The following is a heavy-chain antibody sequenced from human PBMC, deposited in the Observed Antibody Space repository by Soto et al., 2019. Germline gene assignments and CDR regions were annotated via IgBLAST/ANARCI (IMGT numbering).Heavy chain of an antibody. CDR3: ARSITIFGVVIVLNYYYGMDV. V-gene: IGHV1-8*01. J-gene: IGHJ6*02. D-gene: IGHD3-3*01. CDR1: GYTFTSYD. Sequence: ASVKVSCKASGYTFTSYDINWVRHATGQGLEWMGWMNPNSGNTGYAQKFQGRVTITADESTSTAYMELSSLRSEDTAVYYCARSITIFGVVIVLNYYYGMDVWGQGTTVTVSS. CDR2: MNPNSGNT.